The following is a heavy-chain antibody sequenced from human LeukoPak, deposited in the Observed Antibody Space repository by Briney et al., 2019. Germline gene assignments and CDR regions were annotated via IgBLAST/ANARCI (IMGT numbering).Heavy chain of an antibody. CDR3: ARDYCGGDCYPDY. Sequence: GGSLRLSCAASGFTFSSYSMNWVRQAPGKGLEWVSSISSSSSYIYYADSVKGRFTISRDNAKNSLYLQMNSLRAEDTAVYYCARDYCGGDCYPDYWGQGTVVTVSS. J-gene: IGHJ4*02. V-gene: IGHV3-21*01. D-gene: IGHD2-21*02. CDR1: GFTFSSYS. CDR2: ISSSSSYI.